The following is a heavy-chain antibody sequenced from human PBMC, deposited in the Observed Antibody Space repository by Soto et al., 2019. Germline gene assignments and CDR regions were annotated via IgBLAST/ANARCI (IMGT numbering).Heavy chain of an antibody. Sequence: QVQLQESGPGLVKPSQTLSVTCTVSGDSISSGDYYWTWIRQFPGRGLEWIGHISKNGFPYYSQTLKSRLSTTINMSKNQSSLQMISVTAADAAVYYCARDSPRYGSAGSCYFKDVWGRGTTVTVSS. CDR2: ISKNGFP. CDR1: GDSISSGDYY. CDR3: ARDSPRYGSAGSCYFKDV. V-gene: IGHV4-31*03. J-gene: IGHJ6*02. D-gene: IGHD2-15*01.